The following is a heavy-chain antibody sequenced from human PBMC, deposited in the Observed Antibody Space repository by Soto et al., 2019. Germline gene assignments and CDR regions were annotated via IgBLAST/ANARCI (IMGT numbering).Heavy chain of an antibody. CDR2: IWYDGSNK. J-gene: IGHJ6*02. Sequence: PVGSLRLSCAASGFTFSSYGMHWVRQAPGKGLEWVAVIWYDGSNKYYADSVKGRFTISRDNSKNTLYLQMNSLRAEDTAVYYCARRLLNKGRYAGLTTNYYGMDVWGQGTTVTVSS. D-gene: IGHD3-10*01. CDR3: ARRLLNKGRYAGLTTNYYGMDV. V-gene: IGHV3-33*01. CDR1: GFTFSSYG.